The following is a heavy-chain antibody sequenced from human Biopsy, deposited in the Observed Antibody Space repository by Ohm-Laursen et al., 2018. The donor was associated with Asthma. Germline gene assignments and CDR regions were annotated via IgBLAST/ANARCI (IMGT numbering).Heavy chain of an antibody. J-gene: IGHJ6*02. D-gene: IGHD2-8*01. V-gene: IGHV4-34*01. CDR3: ASGPQWSGLDV. CDR1: RGSFRGYV. Sequence: PSQTLSLTWAYRGSFRGYVWTWIRQPPGKGLEWIGEIPQGGATTFNPSPKSQVTISIDPSKSQLSLRLTSMTTADTAVYYCASGPQWSGLDVWGQGTTVTVSS. CDR2: IPQGGAT.